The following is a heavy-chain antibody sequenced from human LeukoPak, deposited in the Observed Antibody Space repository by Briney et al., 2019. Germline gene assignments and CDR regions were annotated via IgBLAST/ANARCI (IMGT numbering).Heavy chain of an antibody. D-gene: IGHD3-10*01. J-gene: IGHJ4*02. CDR1: GGTFSSYA. CDR3: ARGNYYGSGSYDTD. CDR2: IIPILGIA. V-gene: IGHV1-69*04. Sequence: ASVKVSCKASGGTFSSYAISWVRQAPGQGLDWMGRIIPILGIANYAQKFQGRVTITADKSTSTAYMELSSLRSEDTAVYYCARGNYYGSGSYDTDWGQGTLVTVSS.